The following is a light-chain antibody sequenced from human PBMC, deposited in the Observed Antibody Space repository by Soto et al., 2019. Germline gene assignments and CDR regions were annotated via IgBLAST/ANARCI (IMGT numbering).Light chain of an antibody. CDR2: GAS. CDR3: QQYGRSPPMYT. Sequence: EIVLTQSPGTLSLSPGERATLSCRASQSVSSSYLAWYQQKPGQAPRLLIYGASSRATGIPERFSGSGSGTDFTLTISRLEPEDFAVYYCQQYGRSPPMYTFGQGTKLEIK. V-gene: IGKV3-20*01. J-gene: IGKJ2*01. CDR1: QSVSSSY.